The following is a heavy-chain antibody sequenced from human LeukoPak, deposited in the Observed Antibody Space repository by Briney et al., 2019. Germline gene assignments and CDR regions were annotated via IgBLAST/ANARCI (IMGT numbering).Heavy chain of an antibody. V-gene: IGHV3-48*03. Sequence: GGSLRLSCAASRFTFSSYEMNWVRQAPGKGLEWVSYISSSGSTIYYADSVRGRFTISRDNAKDSLYLQMNSLRVEDTAVYYCVRGTAGNYYDSSGFDYWGQGTLVTVSS. D-gene: IGHD3-22*01. CDR2: ISSSGSTI. CDR1: RFTFSSYE. J-gene: IGHJ4*02. CDR3: VRGTAGNYYDSSGFDY.